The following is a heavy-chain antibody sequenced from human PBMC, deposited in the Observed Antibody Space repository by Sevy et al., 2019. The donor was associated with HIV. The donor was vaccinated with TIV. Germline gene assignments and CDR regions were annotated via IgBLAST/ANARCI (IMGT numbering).Heavy chain of an antibody. CDR3: VKEGGGGGGDH. D-gene: IGHD2-15*01. V-gene: IGHV3-30*02. CDR1: GFSYSSYG. J-gene: IGHJ4*02. CDR2: IQYDGSNK. Sequence: GGSLRLSCAASGFSYSSYGMHWVRQAPGKGLEWVAYIQYDGSNKDYADSVKGRFTITRDNSKNTLVLQMNSLGVEDQAVYNCVKEGGGGGGDHWGQGTLVTVSS.